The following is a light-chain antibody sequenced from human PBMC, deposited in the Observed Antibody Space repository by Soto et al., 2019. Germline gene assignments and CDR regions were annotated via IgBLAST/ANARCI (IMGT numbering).Light chain of an antibody. CDR3: LQHNSDSWT. V-gene: IGKV1-17*01. CDR2: VAS. Sequence: DIQMTQSPSSLSASVGDRVTLTCRVSQDIKDHLGWYQQKPGKAPKSLIYVASRLQSGVPPRFSGSGSGTEFTLTISSLQPEDLAAYFCLQHNSDSWTFGQGTKVEI. CDR1: QDIKDH. J-gene: IGKJ1*01.